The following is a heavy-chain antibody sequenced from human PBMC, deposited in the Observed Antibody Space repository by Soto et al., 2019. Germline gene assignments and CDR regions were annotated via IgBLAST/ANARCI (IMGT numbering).Heavy chain of an antibody. CDR1: GGSFSGYY. CDR3: ARGYRYFDL. D-gene: IGHD2-2*02. J-gene: IGHJ2*01. CDR2: INHSGST. V-gene: IGHV4-34*01. Sequence: SETLSLTCAVYGGSFSGYYWSWIRQPPGKGLEWIGEINHSGSTNYNPSLKSRVTISVDTSKNQFSLKLSSVTAADTAVYYCARGYRYFDLWGRGTLVTVSS.